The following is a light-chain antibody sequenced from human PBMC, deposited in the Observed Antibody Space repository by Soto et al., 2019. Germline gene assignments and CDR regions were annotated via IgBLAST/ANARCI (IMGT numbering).Light chain of an antibody. CDR2: DAS. Sequence: IVLTQSPATLSLSPGERAALSCRASQSVSTSLAWYQHKPGQAPRLIIYDASKRAPGLPARFSGSGSGTDFTLTISSLEPEDFAVYYCQVRDVWPTFGQGTKVDLK. CDR3: QVRDVWPT. CDR1: QSVSTS. J-gene: IGKJ1*01. V-gene: IGKV3-11*01.